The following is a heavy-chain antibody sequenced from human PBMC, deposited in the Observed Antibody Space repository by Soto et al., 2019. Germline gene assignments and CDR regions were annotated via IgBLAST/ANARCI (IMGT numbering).Heavy chain of an antibody. CDR3: ARDPGYDFWSGLYGMDV. D-gene: IGHD3-3*01. Sequence: PGGSLRLSCAASGFTFSSYSMNWVRQAPGKGLEWVSYISSSSSTIYYADSVKGRFTISRDNAKNSLYLQMDSLRDEDTAVYYCARDPGYDFWSGLYGMDVWGQGTTVTVSS. CDR1: GFTFSSYS. CDR2: ISSSSSTI. J-gene: IGHJ6*02. V-gene: IGHV3-48*02.